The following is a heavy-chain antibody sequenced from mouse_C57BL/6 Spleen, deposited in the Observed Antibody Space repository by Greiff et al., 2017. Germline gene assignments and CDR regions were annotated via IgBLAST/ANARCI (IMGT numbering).Heavy chain of an antibody. CDR1: GFTFSNYW. Sequence: EVKLVESGGGLMQPGGSMKLSCVASGFTFSNYWMNWVRQSPEQGLEWVAQIRLRSDNSATHYAESVKGRFTISRDDSKSSVYLQMNDLRAEDSVIDYGTGPSSGYLYARDYWGQGTTVTVSS. CDR2: IRLRSDNSAT. J-gene: IGHJ4*01. V-gene: IGHV6-3*01. CDR3: TGPSSGYLYARDY. D-gene: IGHD3-2*02.